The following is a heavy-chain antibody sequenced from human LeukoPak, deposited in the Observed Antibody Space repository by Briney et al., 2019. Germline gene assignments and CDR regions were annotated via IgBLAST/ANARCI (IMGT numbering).Heavy chain of an antibody. Sequence: KPGESLKISCQGSGYSFTSYWIGWVRQVPGEGLQWMGIIYPGDSDTRYSPSFQGQVTISADKSISTAYLQWSSLKASDTAMYYCARHLGSTGPPNYGMDVWGQGTTVTVSS. CDR1: GYSFTSYW. D-gene: IGHD2-8*02. V-gene: IGHV5-51*01. CDR2: IYPGDSDT. J-gene: IGHJ6*02. CDR3: ARHLGSTGPPNYGMDV.